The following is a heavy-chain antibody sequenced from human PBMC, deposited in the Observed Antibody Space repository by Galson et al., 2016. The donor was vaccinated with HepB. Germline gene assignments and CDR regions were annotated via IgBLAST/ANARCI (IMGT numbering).Heavy chain of an antibody. CDR3: AREDPNIAVAALDY. J-gene: IGHJ4*02. CDR1: GFTFSRYG. V-gene: IGHV3-33*01. Sequence: TLRLSCAASGFTFSRYGMHWVRQAPGEGLESVAFIWYDGTNKFYADSVKGRFTISRDNSKNTLYLQLNSLRAEDTAVYYCAREDPNIAVAALDYWGQGTLVTVPS. D-gene: IGHD6-19*01. CDR2: IWYDGTNK.